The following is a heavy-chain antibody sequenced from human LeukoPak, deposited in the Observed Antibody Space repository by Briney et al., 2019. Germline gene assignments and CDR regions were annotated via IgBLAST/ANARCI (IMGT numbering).Heavy chain of an antibody. Sequence: GGSLRLSCAASGFTVSSNYMSWVRQAPGKGLEWVSVIYSGGSTYYADSVKGRFTISRDNSKNTLYLQMNSLRAEDTAVYYCAKAIRGGIAAAGTVGYWGQGTLVTVSS. CDR2: IYSGGST. V-gene: IGHV3-66*01. D-gene: IGHD6-13*01. J-gene: IGHJ4*02. CDR1: GFTVSSNY. CDR3: AKAIRGGIAAAGTVGY.